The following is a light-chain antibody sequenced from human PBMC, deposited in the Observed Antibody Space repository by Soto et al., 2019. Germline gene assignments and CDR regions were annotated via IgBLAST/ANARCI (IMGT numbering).Light chain of an antibody. CDR2: AAS. V-gene: IGKV1-39*01. CDR1: QSISNH. J-gene: IGKJ1*01. Sequence: DIQMTQSPSTLSASVGDRVIITCRASQSISNHLNWYQQKPGKAPKLLIFAASSLQSGVPSRFSGSRSGPDSTLTISSLQPEDFATYYCQQSYSSPPTFGQGTKVDIK. CDR3: QQSYSSPPT.